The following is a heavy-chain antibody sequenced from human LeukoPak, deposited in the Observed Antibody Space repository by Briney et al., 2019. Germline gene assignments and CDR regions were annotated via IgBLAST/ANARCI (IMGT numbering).Heavy chain of an antibody. J-gene: IGHJ5*02. V-gene: IGHV4-34*01. D-gene: IGHD3-10*01. CDR3: ASNLRGGFDP. Sequence: SETLSLTCAVYGGSFSGYYWSWIRQPPGKGLEWIGSIYYSGSTYYNPSLKSRVTISVDTSKNQFSLKLSSVTAADTAVYYCASNLRGGFDPWGQGTLVTVSS. CDR2: IYYSGST. CDR1: GGSFSGYY.